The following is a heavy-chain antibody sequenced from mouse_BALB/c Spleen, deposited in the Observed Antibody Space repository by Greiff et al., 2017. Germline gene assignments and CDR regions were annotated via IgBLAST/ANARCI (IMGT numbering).Heavy chain of an antibody. CDR3: ARQGLGRRDYFDY. J-gene: IGHJ2*01. CDR1: GFTFSSYY. D-gene: IGHD3-3*01. Sequence: EVQRVESGGGLVKLGGSLKLSCAASGFTFSSYYMSWVRQTPEKRLELVAAINSNGGSTYYPDTVKGRFTISRDNAKNTLYLQMSSLKSEDTALYYCARQGLGRRDYFDYWGQGTTLTVSS. V-gene: IGHV5-6-2*01. CDR2: INSNGGST.